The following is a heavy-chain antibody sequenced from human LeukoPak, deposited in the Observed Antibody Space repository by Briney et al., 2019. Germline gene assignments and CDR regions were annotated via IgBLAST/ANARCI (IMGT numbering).Heavy chain of an antibody. D-gene: IGHD3-16*01. CDR2: INTDGSST. CDR1: GFTFRSDW. V-gene: IGHV3-74*01. Sequence: PGGSLRLSCAAPGFTFRSDWMHWVRQAPGKGLVWVSHINTDGSSTIYADSVRGRFTISRDNAKNTLYLQMNSLRAEDTAVYYCARTLADAFDVWGQGTMVTVSS. J-gene: IGHJ3*01. CDR3: ARTLADAFDV.